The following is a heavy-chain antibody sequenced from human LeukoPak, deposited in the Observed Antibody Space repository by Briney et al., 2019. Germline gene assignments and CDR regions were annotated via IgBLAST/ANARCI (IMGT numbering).Heavy chain of an antibody. CDR1: GGSISSSSYY. Sequence: KPSETLSLTCTVPGGSISSSSYYWGWIRQPPGKGLEWIGSIYYSGSTYYNPSLKSRVTISVDTSKNQFSLKLSSVTAADTAVYYCASRVYYDFWSGYYHFDYWGQGTLVTVSS. D-gene: IGHD3-3*01. CDR2: IYYSGST. V-gene: IGHV4-39*01. J-gene: IGHJ4*02. CDR3: ASRVYYDFWSGYYHFDY.